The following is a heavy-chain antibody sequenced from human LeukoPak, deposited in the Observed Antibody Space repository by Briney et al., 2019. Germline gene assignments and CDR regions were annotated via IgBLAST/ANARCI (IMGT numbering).Heavy chain of an antibody. CDR2: ISYDGSNK. V-gene: IGHV3-30*18. Sequence: GGSLRLSCAASGFTFSSYGMHWVRQAPGKGLEWVAVISYDGSNKYYADSVKGRFTISRDNSKNTLYLQMNSLRAEDTAVYYCAKDGLAYSSSYRFDPWGQGTLVTVSS. CDR1: GFTFSSYG. CDR3: AKDGLAYSSSYRFDP. J-gene: IGHJ5*02. D-gene: IGHD6-13*01.